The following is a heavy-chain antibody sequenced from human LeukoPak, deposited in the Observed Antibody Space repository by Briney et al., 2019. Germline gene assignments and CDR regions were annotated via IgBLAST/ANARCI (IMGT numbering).Heavy chain of an antibody. CDR2: IYHSGST. D-gene: IGHD5-18*01. V-gene: IGHV4-30-2*01. CDR3: ARRGRYSYGRTPFDY. J-gene: IGHJ4*02. Sequence: SETLSLTCAVSGGSISSGGYSWSWIRQPPGKGLEWIGYIYHSGSTYYNPSLKSRVTISVDRSKNQFSLKLSSVTAADTAVYYCARRGRYSYGRTPFDYWGQGTLVTVSS. CDR1: GGSISSGGYS.